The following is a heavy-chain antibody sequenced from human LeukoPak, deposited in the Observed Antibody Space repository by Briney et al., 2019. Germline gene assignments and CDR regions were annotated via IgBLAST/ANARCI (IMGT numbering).Heavy chain of an antibody. CDR1: GFTFSSYG. J-gene: IGHJ6*02. D-gene: IGHD1-26*01. CDR3: AKESNSGSYFYYHYGMDV. V-gene: IGHV3-30*18. Sequence: PGGSLRLSCAASGFTFSSYGMHWVRQAPGKGLDWVAVISYDGSNKYYADSVKGRFTISRDNSKNTLYLPMNSLRVEDTAVYYCAKESNSGSYFYYHYGMDVWGQGTTVTVSS. CDR2: ISYDGSNK.